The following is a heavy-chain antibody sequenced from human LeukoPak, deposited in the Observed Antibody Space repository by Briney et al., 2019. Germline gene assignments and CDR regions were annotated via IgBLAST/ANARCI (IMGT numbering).Heavy chain of an antibody. V-gene: IGHV4-61*02. Sequence: SETLSLTCTVSGGSISSGSYYWSWIRQPAGKGLEWIGRIYTSGSTNYNPSLKSRVTISVDTSKNQFSLKLSSVTAADTAVYYCARDHKEMPLVVVAATHNWFDPWGQGTLVTVSS. J-gene: IGHJ5*02. CDR1: GGSISSGSYY. CDR3: ARDHKEMPLVVVAATHNWFDP. D-gene: IGHD2-15*01. CDR2: IYTSGST.